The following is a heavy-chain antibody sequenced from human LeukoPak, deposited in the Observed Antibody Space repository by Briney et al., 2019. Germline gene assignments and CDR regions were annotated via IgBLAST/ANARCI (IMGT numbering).Heavy chain of an antibody. CDR2: INTSGNS. D-gene: IGHD6-25*01. Sequence: SETLSLTCTVSGDSIRNYYWSWIRQPAGKGLEWIGRINTSGNSNYNPSLGSRVTMSVDTSKNQFYLNLSSVTAADTAVYYCAREGGGPRWLDPWGQGPLVTVSS. CDR3: AREGGGPRWLDP. CDR1: GDSIRNYY. V-gene: IGHV4-4*07. J-gene: IGHJ5*02.